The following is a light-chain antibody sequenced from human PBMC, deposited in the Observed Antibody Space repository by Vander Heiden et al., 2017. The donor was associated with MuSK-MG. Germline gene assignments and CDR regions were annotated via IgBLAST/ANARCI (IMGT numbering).Light chain of an antibody. J-gene: IGKJ1*01. CDR2: AAS. Sequence: DIQMTQSPSSLSASVGDRVTITCRASQSISSYLNWYQQKPGKAPKLLIYAASSLQSGVPSRFSGSGYGKDFTLTISSLQPEDFATYYCQQSDSTLTWTFGQGTKVEIK. CDR1: QSISSY. V-gene: IGKV1-39*01. CDR3: QQSDSTLTWT.